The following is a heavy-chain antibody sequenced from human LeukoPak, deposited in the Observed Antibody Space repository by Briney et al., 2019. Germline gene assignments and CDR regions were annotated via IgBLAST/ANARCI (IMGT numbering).Heavy chain of an antibody. J-gene: IGHJ4*02. D-gene: IGHD6-13*01. Sequence: SETLSLTCTVSGASISSSYWSWIRQPAGKGLEWIGRIYTSGRTNYNPSLKSRVTMSVDTSKNQFSLNLSSVTAADTAMYYCARDELVRALDYWGQGTLVTVSS. CDR1: GASISSSY. V-gene: IGHV4-4*07. CDR2: IYTSGRT. CDR3: ARDELVRALDY.